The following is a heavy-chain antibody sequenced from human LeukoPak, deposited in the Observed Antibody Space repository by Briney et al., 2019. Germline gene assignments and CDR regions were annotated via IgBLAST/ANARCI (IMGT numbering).Heavy chain of an antibody. CDR2: ISDSGSST. D-gene: IGHD4-17*01. CDR1: GFTFSSYV. V-gene: IGHV3-23*01. CDR3: ARNRGDPSYFDY. Sequence: GGSLRLSCAASGFTFSSYVMSWVRQAPGKGLEWVSAISDSGSSTFFADSVKGRFTISRDNSKNTLYLQMNSLRAEDTAVYYCARNRGDPSYFDYWGQGTLVTVSS. J-gene: IGHJ4*02.